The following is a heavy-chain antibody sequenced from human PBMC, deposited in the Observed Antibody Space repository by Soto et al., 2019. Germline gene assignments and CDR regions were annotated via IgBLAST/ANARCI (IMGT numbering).Heavy chain of an antibody. J-gene: IGHJ6*02. CDR3: ARSEGQWPDTYYYYGMDV. V-gene: IGHV1-69*13. Sequence: SVKVSCKASGGTFSSYAISWVRQAPGQGLEWMGGIIPIFGTANYAQKFQGRVTITADESTSTAYMELSSLRSEDTAVYYCARSEGQWPDTYYYYGMDVWGQGTTVTFSS. D-gene: IGHD6-19*01. CDR1: GGTFSSYA. CDR2: IIPIFGTA.